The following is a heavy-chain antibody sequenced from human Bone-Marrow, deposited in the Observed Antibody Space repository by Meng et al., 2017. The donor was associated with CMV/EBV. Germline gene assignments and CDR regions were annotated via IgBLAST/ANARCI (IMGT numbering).Heavy chain of an antibody. J-gene: IGHJ6*02. CDR3: ARVWVYYYGMDV. V-gene: IGHV1-24*01. D-gene: IGHD7-27*01. CDR2: FDPEDGET. Sequence: ASVKVSCKASGYTFTGYYMHWVRQAPGKGLEWMGGFDPEDGETIYAQKFQGRVTMTEDTSTDTAYMELSSLRSEDTAVYYCARVWVYYYGMDVWGQGTTVTVSS. CDR1: GYTFTGYY.